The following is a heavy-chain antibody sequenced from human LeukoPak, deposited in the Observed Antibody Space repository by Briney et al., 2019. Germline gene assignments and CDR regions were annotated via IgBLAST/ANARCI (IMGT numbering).Heavy chain of an antibody. Sequence: PGGSLRLSCAASGFTFSSYAMHWVRQAPGKGLEWVAVISYDGSNKYYADSVKGRFTISRDNSKNTLYLQMNSLRAEDTAVYYCARDHKQRLVQAIFDYWGQGTLVTVSS. CDR1: GFTFSSYA. CDR3: ARDHKQRLVQAIFDY. D-gene: IGHD6-19*01. CDR2: ISYDGSNK. V-gene: IGHV3-30-3*01. J-gene: IGHJ4*02.